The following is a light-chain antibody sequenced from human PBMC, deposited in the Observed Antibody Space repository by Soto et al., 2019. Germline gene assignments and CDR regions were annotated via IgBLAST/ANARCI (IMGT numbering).Light chain of an antibody. V-gene: IGKV1-5*03. Sequence: DIQMTQSPSTLSASVGDRVTITCRASQSISSWLAWYQQKPGKAPKLLIYKASSLESGVPSRFSGSGSGTEFTLTISSLQPDDFATYYCKPYNSYPYTFGQGTKLEIK. CDR3: KPYNSYPYT. CDR1: QSISSW. CDR2: KAS. J-gene: IGKJ2*01.